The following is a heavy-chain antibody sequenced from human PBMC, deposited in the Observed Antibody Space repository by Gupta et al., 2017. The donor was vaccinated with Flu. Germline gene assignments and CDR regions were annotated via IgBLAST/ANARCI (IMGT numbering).Heavy chain of an antibody. CDR2: IKPDGSEK. Sequence: STYWMTWVRQAPGKGLEWVANIKPDGSEKYYVDSVKGRFTISRDNAKNSLYLQMNSLRAEDTAVYYCARDSNSFHIDYWGQGTLVTVSS. V-gene: IGHV3-7*01. CDR3: ARDSNSFHIDY. D-gene: IGHD4-4*01. J-gene: IGHJ4*02. CDR1: STYW.